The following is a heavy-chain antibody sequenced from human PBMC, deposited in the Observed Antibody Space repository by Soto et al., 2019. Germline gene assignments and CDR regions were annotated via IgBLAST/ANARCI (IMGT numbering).Heavy chain of an antibody. D-gene: IGHD2-2*01. CDR2: IIPILNSP. CDR3: AREAPYCTSATCPKFYDMDV. J-gene: IGHJ6*02. V-gene: IGHV1-69*01. Sequence: QVHLVQSGAEVKKPGSLVKVSCKASGGTFGSYAITWVRRAPGQGLEWLGGIIPILNSPAYAQKFKARVVITADEVTNTAYMELNSLRFDDTAVYYCAREAPYCTSATCPKFYDMDVWGQGTTVTVAS. CDR1: GGTFGSYA.